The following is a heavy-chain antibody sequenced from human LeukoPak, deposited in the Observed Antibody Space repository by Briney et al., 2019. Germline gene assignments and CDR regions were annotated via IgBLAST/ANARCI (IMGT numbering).Heavy chain of an antibody. Sequence: GGSLRLSCAASGLTFSNYAMTWVRQAPGKGLEWVSGLDSGGGYTYYADSVKGRFTISSDNSKNTLYMQMDYLRAEDTAVYYCTRAYSSAWEGFDCWGQGTLVTVSS. CDR2: LDSGGGYT. V-gene: IGHV3-23*01. J-gene: IGHJ4*02. CDR1: GLTFSNYA. CDR3: TRAYSSAWEGFDC. D-gene: IGHD6-25*01.